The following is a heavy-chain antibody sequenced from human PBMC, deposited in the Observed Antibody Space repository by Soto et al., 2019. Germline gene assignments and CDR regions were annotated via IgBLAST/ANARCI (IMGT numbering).Heavy chain of an antibody. CDR1: GFTFRNFT. Sequence: QVQLVESGGGVVQPGRSLRLSCAASGFTFRNFTIHWVRQAPGKGLEWLAAITLDGRNKYYADSAKGRLTISRGTSKNTQYLQMNNLMSSCAAAYFCTIERVAGDDVFCGQGALVTVSS. V-gene: IGHV3-30*04. CDR3: TIERVAGDDVF. CDR2: ITLDGRNK. D-gene: IGHD2-21*01. J-gene: IGHJ4*02.